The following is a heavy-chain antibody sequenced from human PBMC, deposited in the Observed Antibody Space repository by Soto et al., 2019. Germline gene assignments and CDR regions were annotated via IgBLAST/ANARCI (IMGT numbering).Heavy chain of an antibody. CDR2: IYYSGST. Sequence: SETLSLTCTVSGGSISTYDWSWIRQSPGKGLEWIGCIYYSGSTNYNPSLKSRVTISVDTSKNQFSLKLSSVTAADTAVYYCARVVAATSHYFDYWGQGALVTSPQ. V-gene: IGHV4-59*01. CDR3: ARVVAATSHYFDY. J-gene: IGHJ4*02. CDR1: GGSISTYD. D-gene: IGHD2-15*01.